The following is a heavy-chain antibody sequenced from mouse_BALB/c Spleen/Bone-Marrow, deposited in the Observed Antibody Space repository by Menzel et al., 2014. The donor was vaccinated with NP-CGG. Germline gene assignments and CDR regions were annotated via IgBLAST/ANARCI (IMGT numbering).Heavy chain of an antibody. Sequence: QVQLQQPGPELVKPGASVKMSCKASGFTFTDYVINWVKQRTGQGLEWIGEIYPGSGSTYYIERFKGKATLTADKSSNTACMQLSSLTSEDSAVYFCAPGYAIDYWGQGTSVTVSS. CDR3: APGYAIDY. CDR1: GFTFTDYV. V-gene: IGHV1-77*01. CDR2: IYPGSGST. J-gene: IGHJ4*01.